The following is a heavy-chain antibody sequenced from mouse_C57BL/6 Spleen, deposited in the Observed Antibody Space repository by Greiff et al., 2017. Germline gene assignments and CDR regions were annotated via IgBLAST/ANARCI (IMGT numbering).Heavy chain of an antibody. CDR1: GFNIKDYY. J-gene: IGHJ4*01. V-gene: IGHV14-2*01. CDR3: ARSDCYYAMDY. Sequence: VQLQQSGAELVKPGASVKLSCTASGFNIKDYYMPWVKQRTEQGLEWIGRIDPEDGETKYSPKLQGKATITADTSYNTAYLQIISLTSEDTAVYYFARSDCYYAMDYWGQGTSVTVSS. CDR2: IDPEDGET.